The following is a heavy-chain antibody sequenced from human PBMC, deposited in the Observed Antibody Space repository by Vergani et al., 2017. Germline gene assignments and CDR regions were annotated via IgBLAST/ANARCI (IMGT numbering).Heavy chain of an antibody. CDR2: IIPILGIA. J-gene: IGHJ5*02. CDR3: AREALNYYDSSGYHLSWFNP. CDR1: GGTFSSYA. Sequence: QVQLVQSGAEVKKPGASVKVSCKASGGTFSSYAISWVRQAPGQGLEWMGRIIPILGIANYAQKFQGRVTITADKSTSTAYMELSSLRSEDTAVYYCAREALNYYDSSGYHLSWFNPWGQGTLVTVSS. D-gene: IGHD3-22*01. V-gene: IGHV1-69*04.